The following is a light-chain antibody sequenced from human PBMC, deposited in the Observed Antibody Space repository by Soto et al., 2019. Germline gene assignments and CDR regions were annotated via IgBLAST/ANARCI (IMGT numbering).Light chain of an antibody. J-gene: IGKJ1*01. Sequence: DIPMTQSPSTVSASVGDRITITCRASQSINTWLAWYRQRPGEAPQLLIYNVSTLAMGVPARFSGSGAGTDFTLSISRLQADDFATFYRQQYQTCSLTLGQGTKVDVK. V-gene: IGKV1-5*03. CDR1: QSINTW. CDR2: NVS. CDR3: QQYQTCSLT.